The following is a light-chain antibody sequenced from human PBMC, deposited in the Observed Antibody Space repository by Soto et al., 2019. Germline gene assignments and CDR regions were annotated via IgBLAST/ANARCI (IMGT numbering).Light chain of an antibody. J-gene: IGKJ1*01. Sequence: EIVMTQSPATLSVSPGERATLSCRASQSVSSSYLAWYQQKPGQAPRLLIYGASTRATGIPARFSGSGSGTEFTLTISSLQSEDFAVYYCQQYNNWFWTFGQGTKVDIK. CDR3: QQYNNWFWT. CDR1: QSVSSSY. V-gene: IGKV3-15*01. CDR2: GAS.